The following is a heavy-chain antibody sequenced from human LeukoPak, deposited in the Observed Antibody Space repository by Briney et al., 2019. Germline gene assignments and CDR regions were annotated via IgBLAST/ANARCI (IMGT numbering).Heavy chain of an antibody. V-gene: IGHV1-69*13. D-gene: IGHD4-17*01. CDR2: IIPIFGTA. CDR1: GGTFSSYA. Sequence: SVKVSFMASGGTFSSYAISWVRQAPGQGLDCMGGIIPIFGTANYAQKFQGRVTITAEESTRTAYMELSSLRSEDTAVYYCAGSTVTRLAEYFQHWGQGTLVTVSS. CDR3: AGSTVTRLAEYFQH. J-gene: IGHJ1*01.